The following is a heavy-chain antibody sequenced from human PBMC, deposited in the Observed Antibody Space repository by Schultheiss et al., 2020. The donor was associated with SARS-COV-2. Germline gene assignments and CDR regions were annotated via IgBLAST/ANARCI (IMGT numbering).Heavy chain of an antibody. J-gene: IGHJ5*02. CDR2: MNPKSGNT. Sequence: ASVKVSCKASGGTFSSYAISWVRQAPGQGLEWMGWMNPKSGNTGYALKFQGRVTMTRNNSISTAYMELSSLRSEDTAVYYCTRESLLRAIFIRPFDPWGQGTLVTVSS. CDR3: TRESLLRAIFIRPFDP. D-gene: IGHD3-10*01. CDR1: GGTFSSYA. V-gene: IGHV1-8*02.